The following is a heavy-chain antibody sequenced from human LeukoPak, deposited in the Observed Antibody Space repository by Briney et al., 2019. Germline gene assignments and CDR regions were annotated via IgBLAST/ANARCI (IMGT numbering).Heavy chain of an antibody. CDR2: ISAYNGNT. Sequence: ASVKASCTASGYTFTSYGISWVRQAPGQGLEWMGWISAYNGNTNYAQKLQGRVTMTTDTSTSTAYMELGSLRSDDTAVYYCARGDPSYYYDSSGYYLDPPDYWGQGTLVTVSS. CDR3: ARGDPSYYYDSSGYYLDPPDY. V-gene: IGHV1-18*01. D-gene: IGHD3-22*01. J-gene: IGHJ4*02. CDR1: GYTFTSYG.